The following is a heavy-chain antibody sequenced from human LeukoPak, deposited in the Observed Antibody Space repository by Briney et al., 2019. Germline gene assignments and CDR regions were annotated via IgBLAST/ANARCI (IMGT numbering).Heavy chain of an antibody. V-gene: IGHV1-2*02. Sequence: GASVKVSCKASGFTLIDYIHWVRQDPRQGLQWMGWIKPYSGDTDYAQRFQGRVTMTRDTSISTVYMELSSLRSDDTDVYYCARTDSVPAGDYHYWYMDVWGKGTTVTVSS. J-gene: IGHJ6*03. D-gene: IGHD2-2*01. CDR2: IKPYSGDT. CDR3: ARTDSVPAGDYHYWYMDV. CDR1: GFTLIDY.